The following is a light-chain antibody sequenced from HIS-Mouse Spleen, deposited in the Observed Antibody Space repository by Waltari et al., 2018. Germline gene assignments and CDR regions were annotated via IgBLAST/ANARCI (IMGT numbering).Light chain of an antibody. CDR1: SRDVGGDNY. Sequence: QSALTQPASVSGSPGQSITISCTGPSRDVGGDNYVSRYQQHPGKAPKLMIYDVSNRPSGVSNRFSGSKSGNTASLTISGLQAEDEADYYCSSYTSSSTYVFGTGTKVTVL. CDR3: SSYTSSSTYV. J-gene: IGLJ1*01. V-gene: IGLV2-14*03. CDR2: DVS.